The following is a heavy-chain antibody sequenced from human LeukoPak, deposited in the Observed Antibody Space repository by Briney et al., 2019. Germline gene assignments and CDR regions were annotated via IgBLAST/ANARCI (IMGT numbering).Heavy chain of an antibody. CDR2: IYSGGST. V-gene: IGHV3-66*01. D-gene: IGHD3-22*01. Sequence: GGSLRLSCAASGFTVNSNYMTWVRQAPGKGLEWVSLIYSGGSTNYADSVKGRFTISRDNAKNSLYLQMNSLRVEDTAVYYCARDLDYYAIDYWGQGALVTVSS. CDR1: GFTVNSNY. CDR3: ARDLDYYAIDY. J-gene: IGHJ4*02.